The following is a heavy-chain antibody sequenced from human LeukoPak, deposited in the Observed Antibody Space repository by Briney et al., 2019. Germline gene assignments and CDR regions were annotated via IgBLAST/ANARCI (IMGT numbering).Heavy chain of an antibody. D-gene: IGHD2-2*01. J-gene: IGHJ4*02. CDR2: IYYSGST. V-gene: IGHV4-39*01. CDR3: ARREYQLPPTFDY. Sequence: SETLSLTCTVSGGSISSSSYYWGWIRQPPGKGLEWIGSIYYSGSTYYNPSLKSRVTISVDTSKNQFSLKLSSVTAADTAVYYCARREYQLPPTFDYRGQGILVTVSS. CDR1: GGSISSSSYY.